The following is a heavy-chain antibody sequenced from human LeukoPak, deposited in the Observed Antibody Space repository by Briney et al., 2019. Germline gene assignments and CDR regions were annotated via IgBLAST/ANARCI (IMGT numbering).Heavy chain of an antibody. J-gene: IGHJ4*02. CDR2: IYYSGST. CDR1: GGSISSYY. CDR3: ARWNRDGYNGYYFDY. D-gene: IGHD5-24*01. V-gene: IGHV4-59*01. Sequence: PSETLSLTCTVSGGSISSYYWSWIRQPPGKGLEWIGYIYYSGSTNYNPSLKSRVTISVDTSKNQFSLKLSSVTAADTAVYYCARWNRDGYNGYYFDYWGQGTLVTVSS.